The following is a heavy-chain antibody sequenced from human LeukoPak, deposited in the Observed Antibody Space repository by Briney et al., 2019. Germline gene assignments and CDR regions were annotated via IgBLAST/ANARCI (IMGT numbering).Heavy chain of an antibody. CDR2: IYHSGST. Sequence: SETLSLTCTVSGGSISSGGYYWSWIRQPPGKGLEWIGYIYHSGSTYYNPSLKSRVTISVDRSKNQFSLKLSSVTAADTAVYYCARVNRPLYSGEIGYWGQGTLVTVSS. D-gene: IGHD1-26*01. V-gene: IGHV4-30-2*01. CDR3: ARVNRPLYSGEIGY. CDR1: GGSISSGGYY. J-gene: IGHJ4*02.